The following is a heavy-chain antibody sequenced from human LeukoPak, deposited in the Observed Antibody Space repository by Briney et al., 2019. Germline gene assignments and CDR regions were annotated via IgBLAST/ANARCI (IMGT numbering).Heavy chain of an antibody. D-gene: IGHD2-21*02. Sequence: PGGSLRLSCAASGFFFDDYGMHWVRQVPGKGLEWVSGISWQSNTRKYADSVRGRFTISRDNAKNSLYLQMDSLRTEDTALYYCVKSGGYATAIRYFDLWGRGTLVTVSS. J-gene: IGHJ2*01. CDR2: ISWQSNTR. CDR3: VKSGGYATAIRYFDL. V-gene: IGHV3-9*01. CDR1: GFFFDDYG.